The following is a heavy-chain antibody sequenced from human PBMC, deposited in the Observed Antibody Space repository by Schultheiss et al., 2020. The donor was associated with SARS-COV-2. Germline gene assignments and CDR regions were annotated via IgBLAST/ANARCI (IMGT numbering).Heavy chain of an antibody. CDR1: GLTFSSYW. V-gene: IGHV3-64*04. Sequence: GGSLRLSCAASGLTFSSYWMHWVRQAPGKGLEYVSAISSNGGSTYYADSVKGRFTISRDNAKNSLYLQMNSLRAEDTAVYYCARDRHQWLLPFDYWGQGTLVTVSS. CDR2: ISSNGGST. D-gene: IGHD3-22*01. J-gene: IGHJ4*02. CDR3: ARDRHQWLLPFDY.